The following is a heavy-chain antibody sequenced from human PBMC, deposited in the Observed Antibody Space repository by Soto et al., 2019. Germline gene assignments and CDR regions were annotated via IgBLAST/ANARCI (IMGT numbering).Heavy chain of an antibody. CDR2: IKSKTDGGTA. CDR1: GFNLSHPW. J-gene: IGHJ5*02. D-gene: IGHD3-9*01. CDR3: TTGLYYDPLTGYRNVAH. V-gene: IGHV3-15*01. Sequence: GGSLRLSCGASGFNLSHPWMTWVRQAAGKGLEWVGHIKSKTDGGTADYAAPVKGRFTISRDDSKNTVYLQMNSLKTEDAALYYCTTGLYYDPLTGYRNVAHWGQGTLVTVSS.